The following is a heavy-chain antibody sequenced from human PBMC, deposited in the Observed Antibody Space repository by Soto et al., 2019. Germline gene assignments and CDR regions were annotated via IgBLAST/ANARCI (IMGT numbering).Heavy chain of an antibody. J-gene: IGHJ6*02. Sequence: QVQLEQSGAEVKKPGSSVKVSCKASGGTFSTSAISWVRQAPGQGLEWMGGIMPIFRTPDYAQKFQGRVTVTADESTSTAYMELSGLRSDDTAVYYCARDKDRPQLGGNYYDISDVWGQGNRVTVSS. CDR3: ARDKDRPQLGGNYYDISDV. D-gene: IGHD3-3*02. V-gene: IGHV1-69*12. CDR2: IMPIFRTP. CDR1: GGTFSTSA.